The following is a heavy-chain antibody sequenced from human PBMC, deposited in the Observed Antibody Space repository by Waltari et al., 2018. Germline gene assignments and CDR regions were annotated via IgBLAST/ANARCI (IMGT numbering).Heavy chain of an antibody. V-gene: IGHV4-34*01. CDR2: INHSGST. Sequence: QVQLQQWGAGLLKPSETLSLTCAVYGGSFSGYYWSWIRQPPGKGLEWIGEINHSGSTNYNPSLKSRVTISVDTSKNQFSLKLSSVTAADTAVYYCPRVHRAGYFDYWGQGTLVTVSS. CDR1: GGSFSGYY. CDR3: PRVHRAGYFDY. D-gene: IGHD2-21*01. J-gene: IGHJ4*02.